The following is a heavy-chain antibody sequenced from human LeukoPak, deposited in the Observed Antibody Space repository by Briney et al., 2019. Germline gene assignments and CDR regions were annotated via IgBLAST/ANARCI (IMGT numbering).Heavy chain of an antibody. CDR3: ARGTGSSGGYYVGDF. D-gene: IGHD1-26*01. J-gene: IGHJ4*02. Sequence: GGSLRLSCVASGFTFSSHLMHWVRQAPGKGLVWVSRISSDGTYTNYADSVRGRFTISRDNAKNTLYLQMNSLRAEDTAVYYCARGTGSSGGYYVGDFWGQGTLVTVSS. CDR1: GFTFSSHL. V-gene: IGHV3-74*01. CDR2: ISSDGTYT.